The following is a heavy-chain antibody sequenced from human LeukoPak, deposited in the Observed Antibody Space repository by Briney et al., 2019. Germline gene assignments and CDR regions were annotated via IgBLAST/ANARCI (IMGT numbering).Heavy chain of an antibody. D-gene: IGHD2-15*01. V-gene: IGHV1-2*02. CDR2: INPNSGDT. CDR3: ARVRSSGAFDS. CDR1: GYTFTGYY. Sequence: ASVKVSCKASGYTFTGYYMHWVRQAPGQGLEWMGWINPNSGDTNYAQKFQGRVTMTRDTSISTAYMEVSRLRSDDTAVYYCARVRSSGAFDSWGQGTLVTVSS. J-gene: IGHJ4*02.